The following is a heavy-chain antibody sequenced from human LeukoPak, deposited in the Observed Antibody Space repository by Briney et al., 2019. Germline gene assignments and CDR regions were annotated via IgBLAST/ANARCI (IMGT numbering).Heavy chain of an antibody. Sequence: GASVKVSCKASGGTFSSYAISWVRQAPGQGLEWMGGIIPIFGTANYAQKFQGRVTITTDESTSTAYMELSSLRSEDTAVYYCASPLYSSSSDFDYWGQGTLVNVSS. CDR3: ASPLYSSSSDFDY. D-gene: IGHD6-13*01. CDR1: GGTFSSYA. V-gene: IGHV1-69*05. J-gene: IGHJ4*02. CDR2: IIPIFGTA.